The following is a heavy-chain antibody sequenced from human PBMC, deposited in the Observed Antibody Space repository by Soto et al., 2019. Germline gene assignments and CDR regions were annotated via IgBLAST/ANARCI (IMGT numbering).Heavy chain of an antibody. J-gene: IGHJ4*02. Sequence: ASVKVSCKASGDTFTGYYRHWVRQAPGQGLEWMGWINPNSGGTNYAQKFQGWVTMTRDTSISTAYMELSRLRSDDTALYYCARSRSGYHLVSAYWGQGTLVTVSS. CDR2: INPNSGGT. V-gene: IGHV1-2*04. CDR3: ARSRSGYHLVSAY. CDR1: GDTFTGYY. D-gene: IGHD3-22*01.